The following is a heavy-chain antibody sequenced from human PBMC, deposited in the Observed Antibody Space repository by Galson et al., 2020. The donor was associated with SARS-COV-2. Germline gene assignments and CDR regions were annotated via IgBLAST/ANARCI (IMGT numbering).Heavy chain of an antibody. D-gene: IGHD1-26*01. V-gene: IGHV3-30*18. CDR2: ISYDGSNK. Sequence: GGSLRLSCAASGFTFSSYGMHWVRQAPGKGLEWVAVISYDGSNKYYADSVKGRFTISRDNSKNTLYLQMNSLRAEDTAVYYCAKDLLSEVPLVGATSGMDYWGQGTLVTVSS. CDR3: AKDLLSEVPLVGATSGMDY. J-gene: IGHJ4*02. CDR1: GFTFSSYG.